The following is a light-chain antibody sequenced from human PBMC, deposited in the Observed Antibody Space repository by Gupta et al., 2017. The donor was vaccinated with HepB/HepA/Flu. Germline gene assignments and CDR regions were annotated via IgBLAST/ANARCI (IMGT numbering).Light chain of an antibody. CDR1: QDISNY. Sequence: DIHITQSPSSLSASVGDRVTITCQASQDISNYLNWYQQKPGKAPKLLIYDASNLETGVPPRFSGSGSGTDFTFTISSLQPEDFATYYCQQDDNLPITFGRGTKVEIK. CDR3: QQDDNLPIT. J-gene: IGKJ4*01. V-gene: IGKV1-33*01. CDR2: DAS.